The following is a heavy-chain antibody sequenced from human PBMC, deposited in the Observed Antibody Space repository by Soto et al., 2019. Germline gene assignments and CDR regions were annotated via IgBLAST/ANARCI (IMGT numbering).Heavy chain of an antibody. CDR3: AKRREEGHFDL. CDR1: GFTFSNFV. Sequence: EVQLLESGGGLEQPGGSLRLSCAASGFTFSNFVMSWVRRAPGKGLEWVSAIGGTSGSTYYADSVKGRFTISRDNSKNTLSQQMNSLRAEDTAVYYCAKRREEGHFDLWGRGSLVTVSS. J-gene: IGHJ2*01. V-gene: IGHV3-23*01. CDR2: IGGTSGST.